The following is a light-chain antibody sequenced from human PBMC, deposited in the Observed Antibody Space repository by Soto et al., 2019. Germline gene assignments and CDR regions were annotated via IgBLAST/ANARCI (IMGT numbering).Light chain of an antibody. J-gene: IGKJ4*01. CDR2: KAS. Sequence: DIQMTQSPSALSASVGDRVTITCRASQSISSWLAWYQHKPGKAPKLLIYKASSLESGVPSRVSGSGSGTEFTLTISSLQPDDFATYVCQQYNSYPLTFGGGTKVEIK. CDR3: QQYNSYPLT. CDR1: QSISSW. V-gene: IGKV1-5*03.